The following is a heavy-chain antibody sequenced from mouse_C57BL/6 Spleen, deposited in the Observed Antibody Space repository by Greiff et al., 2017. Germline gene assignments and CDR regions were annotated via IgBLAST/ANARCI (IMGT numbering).Heavy chain of an antibody. CDR1: GYTFTSYW. D-gene: IGHD1-1*01. Sequence: VQLQQPGAELVKPGASVKLSCKASGYTFTSYWMHWVKQRPGRGLEWIGRIDPNSGGTKYNEKFKSKATLTVDKPSSTAYMQLSSLTSEDSAVYYCAREKATVVATNYFDYWGQGTTLTVSS. CDR3: AREKATVVATNYFDY. CDR2: IDPNSGGT. J-gene: IGHJ2*01. V-gene: IGHV1-72*01.